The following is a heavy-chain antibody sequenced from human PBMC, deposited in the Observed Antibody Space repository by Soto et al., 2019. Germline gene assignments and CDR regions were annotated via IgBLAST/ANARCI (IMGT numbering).Heavy chain of an antibody. J-gene: IGHJ4*02. D-gene: IGHD3-9*01. Sequence: DVELVESGGGLVQPGGSLRLSCAATGFMFSSYWMTWVRQAPGQGLEWVANINQNGSERCYVDSVEGRFTISRDNAKNSVFLQMENLRVEDTAMYYCATDILDFWGQGTLVSVSS. CDR1: GFMFSSYW. V-gene: IGHV3-7*05. CDR2: INQNGSER. CDR3: ATDILDF.